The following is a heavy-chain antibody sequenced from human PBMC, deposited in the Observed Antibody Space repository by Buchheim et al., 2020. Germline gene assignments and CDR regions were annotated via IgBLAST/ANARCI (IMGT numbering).Heavy chain of an antibody. CDR3: ARHYYDFWSGYLELNWFDP. D-gene: IGHD3-3*01. Sequence: QLQLQESGPGLVKPSETLSLTCTVSGGSISSSSYYWGWIRQPPGKGLEWIGSIYYSGRTYYNPSLKSHVILSVDTSKNQFSLKLSSVTAADTAVYYCARHYYDFWSGYLELNWFDPWGQGTL. CDR2: IYYSGRT. CDR1: GGSISSSSYY. J-gene: IGHJ5*02. V-gene: IGHV4-39*01.